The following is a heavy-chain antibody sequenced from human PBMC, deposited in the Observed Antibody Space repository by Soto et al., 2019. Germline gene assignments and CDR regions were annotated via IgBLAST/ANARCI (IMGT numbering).Heavy chain of an antibody. Sequence: SVKVSCKSSGGTFSSFINYPINWVRQAPGQGLEWMGGIVPNVGTVNYAQKFRGKVTITADKSTGTAYMELSSLRSEDTALYYCARRDTSGFLRYFDNWGRGTQVTVSS. D-gene: IGHD3-3*01. CDR3: ARRDTSGFLRYFDN. V-gene: IGHV1-69*06. CDR2: IVPNVGTV. CDR1: GGTFSSFINYP. J-gene: IGHJ4*02.